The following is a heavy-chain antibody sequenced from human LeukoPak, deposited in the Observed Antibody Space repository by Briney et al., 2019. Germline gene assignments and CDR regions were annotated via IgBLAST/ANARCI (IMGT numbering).Heavy chain of an antibody. J-gene: IGHJ4*02. Sequence: PGGSLRLSWAASGFTFSSYGIHWVRQAPGKGLEWVAVIWHDGRNKYYADSVKGRFTISRDNSKNTVLLQMNSLRAEDTAIYYCARDWGSDEAIDYWGQGTLVTVSS. CDR3: ARDWGSDEAIDY. D-gene: IGHD2-21*02. V-gene: IGHV3-33*01. CDR2: IWHDGRNK. CDR1: GFTFSSYG.